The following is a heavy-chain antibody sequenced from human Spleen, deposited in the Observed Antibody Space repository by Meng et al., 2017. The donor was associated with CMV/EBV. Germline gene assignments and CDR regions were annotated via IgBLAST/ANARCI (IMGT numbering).Heavy chain of an antibody. V-gene: IGHV4-61*01. D-gene: IGHD3-3*01. Sequence: CPVSLCSVSRGSYYWCWILQPPGKGLEYLGHLIYREGAHYNPSLKSRGSISLGASKNQFSLKLRSVTAADTAVYYCARIDFWRGPFDYWSQGSLVTVSS. CDR1: LCSVSRGSYY. J-gene: IGHJ4*02. CDR3: ARIDFWRGPFDY. CDR2: LIYREGA.